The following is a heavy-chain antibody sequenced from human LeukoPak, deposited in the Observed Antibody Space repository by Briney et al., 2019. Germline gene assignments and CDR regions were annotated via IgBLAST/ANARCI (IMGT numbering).Heavy chain of an antibody. CDR2: INPKGGGT. J-gene: IGHJ4*02. Sequence: AAVKVSCKPSGYTFTGYYMHWVRQAPGQGLEWMGWINPKGGGTSYPQKFQGRVSMTRDTSISTAYMELSRLRSDDTAVYYCVPSNNFYYFDYWGQGTLVTVSS. V-gene: IGHV1-2*02. CDR3: VPSNNFYYFDY. D-gene: IGHD1-1*01. CDR1: GYTFTGYY.